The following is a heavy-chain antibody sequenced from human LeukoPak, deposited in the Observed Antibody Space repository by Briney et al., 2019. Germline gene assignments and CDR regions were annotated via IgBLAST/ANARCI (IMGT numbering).Heavy chain of an antibody. Sequence: PSETLSLTCAVYGGSFSGYYWSWIRQPPGKGLEWIGEINHSGSTNYNPSLKSRVTISVDTSKNQFSLKLSSVTAVDTAVYYCARKENDINWFDPWGQGTLVTVSS. CDR1: GGSFSGYY. V-gene: IGHV4-34*01. J-gene: IGHJ5*02. CDR3: ARKENDINWFDP. D-gene: IGHD3-9*01. CDR2: INHSGST.